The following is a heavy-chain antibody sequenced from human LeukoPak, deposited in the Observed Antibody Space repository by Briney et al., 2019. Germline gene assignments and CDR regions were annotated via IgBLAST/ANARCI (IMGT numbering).Heavy chain of an antibody. CDR1: GYSFTSYY. J-gene: IGHJ4*02. Sequence: ASVKVSCKASGYSFTSYYMHWVRQAPGQGLEWMGIINPSGGSTSYAQKFQGRVTMTRDTSTSTVYMELSSLRSEDTAVYYCARDLTGIVAVGILDYWGQGTLVTVSS. CDR2: INPSGGST. V-gene: IGHV1-46*01. CDR3: ARDLTGIVAVGILDY. D-gene: IGHD6-13*01.